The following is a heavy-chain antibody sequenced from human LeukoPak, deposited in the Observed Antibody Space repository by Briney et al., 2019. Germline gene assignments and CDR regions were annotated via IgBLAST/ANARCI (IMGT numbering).Heavy chain of an antibody. V-gene: IGHV3-21*01. CDR3: ASLNYYDSTFQL. CDR1: GFTFSSYS. J-gene: IGHJ1*01. Sequence: GGSLRLSCAASGFTFSSYSMNWVRQAPGKGLEWVSSISSSSSYIYYADSVKGRFTISRDNAKNTLYLQMNSLRAEDTAIYYCASLNYYDSTFQLWGQGTLVTVSS. D-gene: IGHD3-22*01. CDR2: ISSSSSYI.